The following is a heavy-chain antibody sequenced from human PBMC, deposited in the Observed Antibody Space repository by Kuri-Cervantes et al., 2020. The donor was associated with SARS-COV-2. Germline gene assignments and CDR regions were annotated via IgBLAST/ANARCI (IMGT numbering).Heavy chain of an antibody. D-gene: IGHD2-2*01. CDR1: GFTFSSYS. Sequence: GGSLRLSCAASGFTFSSYSMNWVRQAPGKGLEWVSSISSSSSYIYYADSVKGRFTISRDNAKNSLYLQMNSLRAEDTAVYYCARDVDCSSTSCSSYYYYGMDVWGQGTTVTVSS. J-gene: IGHJ6*02. CDR3: ARDVDCSSTSCSSYYYYGMDV. CDR2: ISSSSSYI. V-gene: IGHV3-21*01.